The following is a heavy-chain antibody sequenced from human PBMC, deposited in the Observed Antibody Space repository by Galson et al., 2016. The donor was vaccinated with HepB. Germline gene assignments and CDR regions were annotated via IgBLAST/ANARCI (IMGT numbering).Heavy chain of an antibody. CDR3: ARGFSSSWSRRGTLFDF. J-gene: IGHJ4*02. V-gene: IGHV6-1*01. CDR1: GDSVSNNSAA. D-gene: IGHD6-13*01. Sequence: CAISGDSVSNNSAAWYWIRRSPSRGLEWLGRTYYMSKWYNDYAVSVKSRITLNPDTSKNQFSLHLNSVTPEDSAVYYCARGFSSSWSRRGTLFDFWGPGTLVTVSS. CDR2: TYYMSKWYN.